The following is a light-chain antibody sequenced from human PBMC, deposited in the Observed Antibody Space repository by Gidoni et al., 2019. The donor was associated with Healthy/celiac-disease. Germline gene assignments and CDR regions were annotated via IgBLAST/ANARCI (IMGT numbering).Light chain of an antibody. J-gene: IGLJ2*01. CDR3: SSYTSSSPVV. CDR2: DVS. V-gene: IGLV2-14*01. CDR1: SSDVGGYNY. Sequence: QSALTQPASVAGSPGQSITISCTGTSSDVGGYNYVSWYQQHPGKAPKLMIYDVSNRPSGVSNRFSGSKPGNTASLTISGLQAEDEAVYYCSSYTSSSPVVFGGGTKLTVL.